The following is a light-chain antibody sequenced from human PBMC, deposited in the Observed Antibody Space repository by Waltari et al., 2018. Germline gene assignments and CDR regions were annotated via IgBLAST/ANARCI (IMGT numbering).Light chain of an antibody. CDR3: QHYGSSPQNT. V-gene: IGKV3-20*01. CDR2: GAS. J-gene: IGKJ2*01. CDR1: QGVSSSY. Sequence: EIVLTQSPGTLSLSPGERAILSCRASQGVSSSYLAWPQHKPGQAPRLRLLGASNRDTGITDRFSGSGSGTDFTLTISSLAPEDFAVYYCQHYGSSPQNTFGQGTMLEIK.